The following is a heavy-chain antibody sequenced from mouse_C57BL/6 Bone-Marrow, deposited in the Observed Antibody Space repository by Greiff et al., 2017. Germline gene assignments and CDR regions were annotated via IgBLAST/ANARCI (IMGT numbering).Heavy chain of an antibody. J-gene: IGHJ1*03. CDR1: GYTFTSDW. CDR2: INPNNGGS. V-gene: IGHV1-53*01. Sequence: QVQLQQPGTELVKPGASVKLSCKASGYTFTSDWVHRVKRRPGRGLEGIGNINPNNGGSNYNETFKNKATLTVDKSSSTTYMQLSSLTSEDAAVYYCARSGVYGSSLYWYFDVWGTGTTVTVSS. CDR3: ARSGVYGSSLYWYFDV. D-gene: IGHD1-1*01.